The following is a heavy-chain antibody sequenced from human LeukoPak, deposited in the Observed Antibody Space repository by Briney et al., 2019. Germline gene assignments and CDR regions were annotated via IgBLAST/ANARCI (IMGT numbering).Heavy chain of an antibody. CDR1: GFTFSSYA. Sequence: PGRSLRLSCAASGFTFSSYAMHWVRQAPGKGLEWVAVISYDGSNKYYADSVKGRFTISRDNSKNTLYLQMNSLRAEDTAVYYCARNDGAVKNYFDYWGQGTLVTVSS. CDR3: ARNDGAVKNYFDY. CDR2: ISYDGSNK. V-gene: IGHV3-30*14. J-gene: IGHJ4*02. D-gene: IGHD4/OR15-4a*01.